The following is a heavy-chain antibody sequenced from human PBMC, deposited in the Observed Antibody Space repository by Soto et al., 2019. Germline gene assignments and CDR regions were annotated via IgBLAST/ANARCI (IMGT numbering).Heavy chain of an antibody. CDR2: ISGSGGST. CDR3: AKDLSDIVVVPAAYYYYYYGMDV. D-gene: IGHD2-2*01. J-gene: IGHJ6*02. Sequence: PGGSLRLSCAASGFTFASYAMSGVRQAPGKGQERDSVISGSGGSTYYADTVKGRFTISRDNSKNTLYLQMDSLRAEDTAVYYCAKDLSDIVVVPAAYYYYYYGMDVWGQGTTVTVSS. CDR1: GFTFASYA. V-gene: IGHV3-23*01.